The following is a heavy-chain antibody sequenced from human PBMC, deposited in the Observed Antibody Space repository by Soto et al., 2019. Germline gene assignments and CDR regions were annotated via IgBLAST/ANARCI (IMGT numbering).Heavy chain of an antibody. CDR1: GFTFSSYA. D-gene: IGHD2-15*01. CDR3: AKASSVGVGFFDY. V-gene: IGHV3-23*01. Sequence: EVQLLESGGGLVQPGGSLRLSCAASGFTFSSYAMSWVRQAPGKGLEWVSAIGGGGGSTYYADSVKGRFTISRDNSKNTLYLQMNSLRAEDTAVYYCAKASSVGVGFFDYWGQGTLVTVSS. CDR2: IGGGGGST. J-gene: IGHJ4*02.